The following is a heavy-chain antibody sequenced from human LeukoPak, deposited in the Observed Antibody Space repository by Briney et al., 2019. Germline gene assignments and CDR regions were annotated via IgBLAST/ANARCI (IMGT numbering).Heavy chain of an antibody. D-gene: IGHD2-2*02. J-gene: IGHJ6*03. Sequence: SVKVSCKASGGTFSSYAISWVRQAPGQGLEWMGGIIPIFGTANYAQKFQGRVTITTDESTSTAYMELSSLRSEDTAVYYCARIRYCSSTSCYTPYHYMDVWGKGTTVTVSS. V-gene: IGHV1-69*05. CDR3: ARIRYCSSTSCYTPYHYMDV. CDR2: IIPIFGTA. CDR1: GGTFSSYA.